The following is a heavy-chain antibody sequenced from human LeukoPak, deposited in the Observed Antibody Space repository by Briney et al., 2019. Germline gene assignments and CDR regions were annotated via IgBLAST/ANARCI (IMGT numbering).Heavy chain of an antibody. Sequence: GGSLRLSCAASGFTFSSYAMSWVRQAPGKGLEWVSAISGSGGSTYYADSVKGRFTISRDNSKNTLYLQMNSLRAEDTAVYYCARDQEGENWFDPWGQGTLVTVSS. CDR2: ISGSGGST. V-gene: IGHV3-23*01. CDR1: GFTFSSYA. J-gene: IGHJ5*02. CDR3: ARDQEGENWFDP. D-gene: IGHD1-26*01.